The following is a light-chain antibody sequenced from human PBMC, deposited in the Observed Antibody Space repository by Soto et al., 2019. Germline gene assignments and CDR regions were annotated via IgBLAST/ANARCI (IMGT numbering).Light chain of an antibody. CDR2: GAS. J-gene: IGKJ1*01. CDR1: QSVSSNY. CDR3: QQYGTSPRT. Sequence: EIVLTQSPGTLSLSPGERATLSCRASQSVSSNYLAWYQQKPGQAPRLVIYGASSRAGGIPDRFSGSGSGTEFTLTISRLEPEDFAVYYCQQYGTSPRTFGQGTKVDIK. V-gene: IGKV3-20*01.